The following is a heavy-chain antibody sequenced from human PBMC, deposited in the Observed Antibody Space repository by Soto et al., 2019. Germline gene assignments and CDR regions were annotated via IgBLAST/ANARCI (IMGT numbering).Heavy chain of an antibody. CDR3: ARGPIVLMVYANRGGMDV. CDR1: GYTFTSYG. Sequence: SLKVSCKASGYTFTSYGISWVRQAPGQGLEWMGWISAYNGNTNYAQKLQGRVTMTTDTSTSTAYMELRSLRSDDTAVYYCARGPIVLMVYANRGGMDVWGQGTTVTVSS. V-gene: IGHV1-18*04. D-gene: IGHD2-8*01. J-gene: IGHJ6*02. CDR2: ISAYNGNT.